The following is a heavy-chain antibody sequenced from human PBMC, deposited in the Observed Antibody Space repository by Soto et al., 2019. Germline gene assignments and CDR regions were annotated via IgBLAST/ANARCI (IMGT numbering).Heavy chain of an antibody. V-gene: IGHV3-23*01. J-gene: IGHJ6*02. CDR3: AKGIGRNYGMDV. CDR2: ISGSGGST. CDR1: EFTFSSYA. Sequence: GGSLRLSCAASEFTFSSYAMSWVRQAPGKGLEWVSAISGSGGSTYYADSVKGRFTISRDNSKNTLYLQMNSLRAEDTAVYYCAKGIGRNYGMDVWGQGTTVTVSS.